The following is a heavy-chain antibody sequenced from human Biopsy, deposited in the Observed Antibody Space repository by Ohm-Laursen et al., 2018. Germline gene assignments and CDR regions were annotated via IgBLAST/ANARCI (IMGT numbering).Heavy chain of an antibody. J-gene: IGHJ3*01. CDR1: ADSFSTLE. CDR3: ARGRETGGPAPQGAFDL. V-gene: IGHV1-69*04. D-gene: IGHD1-26*01. Sequence: SVSASRKTTADSFSTLEITWVRHAPGQGLEWIGRFMTSLNLANFASKFQGRVIMNADKSTSTAYMELSVLTSEDTAVYYCARGRETGGPAPQGAFDLWGQGTKVTVDS. CDR2: FMTSLNLA.